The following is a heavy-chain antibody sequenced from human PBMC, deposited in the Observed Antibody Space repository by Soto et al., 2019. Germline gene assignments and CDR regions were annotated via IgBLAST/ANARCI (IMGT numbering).Heavy chain of an antibody. CDR1: GFTFSSYG. D-gene: IGHD6-13*01. CDR3: ARATSYSSSWTPHY. V-gene: IGHV3-33*01. CDR2: IWYDGSNK. Sequence: QVQLVESGGGVVQPGRSLRLSCAASGFTFSSYGMHWVRQAPGKGLEWVAVIWYDGSNKYYADSVKGRFTISRDNSKNTLYLQMNSLRAEDTAVYYCARATSYSSSWTPHYWGQGTLVTVSS. J-gene: IGHJ4*02.